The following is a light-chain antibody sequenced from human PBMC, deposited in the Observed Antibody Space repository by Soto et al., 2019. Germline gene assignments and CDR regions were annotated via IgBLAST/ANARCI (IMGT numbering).Light chain of an antibody. CDR3: QQYGSPPYT. J-gene: IGKJ2*01. CDR2: GAS. CDR1: QSVPSNY. V-gene: IGKV3-20*01. Sequence: DIVLTQSPGTLSLSPGERATLSCRASQSVPSNYLAWYQQKRGQAPRLLIYGASSGAIGIPDRFSGSGSGTDFTLTITIRESEDCAGYYCQQYGSPPYTVGQGTEVDMK.